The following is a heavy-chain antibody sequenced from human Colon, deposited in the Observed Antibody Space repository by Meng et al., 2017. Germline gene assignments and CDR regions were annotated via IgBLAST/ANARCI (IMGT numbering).Heavy chain of an antibody. CDR1: GGTFSSYA. CDR2: INPNRDDS. J-gene: IGHJ5*02. Sequence: QVRLVQSGAEVKKPGSSGKVSCKASGGTFSSYAISWLRQAPGQGLEWMGRINPNRDDSSYAQKFRDWVTMTRDTPTSTACMELTSLRSDDTAVYYCARDIAMDQRWFDPWGQGTLVTVSS. V-gene: IGHV1-2*04. D-gene: IGHD5-18*01. CDR3: ARDIAMDQRWFDP.